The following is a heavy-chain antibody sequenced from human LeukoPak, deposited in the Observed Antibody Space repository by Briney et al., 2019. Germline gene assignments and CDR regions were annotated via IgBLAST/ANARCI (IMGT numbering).Heavy chain of an antibody. J-gene: IGHJ6*04. Sequence: PSETLSLTCTVSGGSISSYYWSWIRQPPGKGLEWIGYIYYSGSTNYNPSLKSRVTISVDTSKNQFSLKLSSVTAADTAVYYCARGPYRGDYDILTGYLDVWGKGTTVTVSS. CDR1: GGSISSYY. V-gene: IGHV4-59*01. CDR2: IYYSGST. CDR3: ARGPYRGDYDILTGYLDV. D-gene: IGHD3-9*01.